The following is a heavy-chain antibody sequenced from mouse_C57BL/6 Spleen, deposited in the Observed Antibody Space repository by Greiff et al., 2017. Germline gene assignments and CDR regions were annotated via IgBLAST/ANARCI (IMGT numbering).Heavy chain of an antibody. CDR3: ARRRTHYYAMDY. Sequence: EVKLVESGGGLVKPGGSLKLSCAASGFTFSDYGMHWVRQAPEKGLEWVAYISSGSSTIYYADPVQGRFTISRENAKNTLFLQITRLRSEDTAMYYCARRRTHYYAMDYGGQGTAGTVSS. CDR1: GFTFSDYG. J-gene: IGHJ4*01. V-gene: IGHV5-17*01. CDR2: ISSGSSTI.